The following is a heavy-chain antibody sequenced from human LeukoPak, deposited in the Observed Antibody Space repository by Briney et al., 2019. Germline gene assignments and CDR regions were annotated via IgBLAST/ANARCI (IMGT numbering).Heavy chain of an antibody. CDR2: ISYSGGST. CDR1: RFIFSSYA. V-gene: IGHV3-23*01. Sequence: GGSLRLSCAASRFIFSSYAMNWVRQAPGKGLEWVSGISYSGGSTNYADSVKGRFTISRDNSKYTLYLQMNSLRADDTATYYCAKDLVSIWGQGTLVTVSS. D-gene: IGHD6-6*01. CDR3: AKDLVSI. J-gene: IGHJ4*02.